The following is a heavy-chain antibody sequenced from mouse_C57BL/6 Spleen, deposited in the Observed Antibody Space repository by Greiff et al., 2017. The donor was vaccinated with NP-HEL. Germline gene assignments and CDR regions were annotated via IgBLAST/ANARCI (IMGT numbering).Heavy chain of an antibody. CDR3: AREGDYYGSSYWFAY. Sequence: DVKLQESGPGLVKPSQSLSLTCSVTGYSITSGYYWNWLRQFPGNKLEWMGYISYDGSNNYNPSLKNRISITRDTSKNQFFLKLNSVTTEDTATYYCAREGDYYGSSYWFAYWGQGTLVTVSA. D-gene: IGHD1-1*01. CDR1: GYSITSGYY. V-gene: IGHV3-6*01. CDR2: ISYDGSN. J-gene: IGHJ3*01.